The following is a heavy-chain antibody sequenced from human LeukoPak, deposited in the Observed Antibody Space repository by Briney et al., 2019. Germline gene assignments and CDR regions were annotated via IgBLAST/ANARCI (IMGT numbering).Heavy chain of an antibody. CDR3: ARKGIAVAGAIDY. CDR1: GYTFTSYA. J-gene: IGHJ4*02. V-gene: IGHV1-3*01. Sequence: ASVKVSSKASGYTFTSYAMHWVRQAPGQRLEWMGWINAGNGNTKYSQKFQGRVTITRDTSASTAYMELSSLRSEDTAVYYCARKGIAVAGAIDYWGQGTLVTVSS. D-gene: IGHD6-19*01. CDR2: INAGNGNT.